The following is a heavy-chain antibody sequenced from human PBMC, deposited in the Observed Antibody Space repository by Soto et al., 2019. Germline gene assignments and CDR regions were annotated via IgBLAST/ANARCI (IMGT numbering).Heavy chain of an antibody. CDR1: GFTFSSYA. J-gene: IGHJ4*02. CDR3: AKDHQSIAARFQVFDY. Sequence: PGGSLRLSCAASGFTFSSYAMSWVRQAPGKGLEWVSAISGSGGSTYYADSVKGRFTISRDNSKNTLYLQMNSLRAEDTAVYYCAKDHQSIAARFQVFDYWGQGTLVTVSS. CDR2: ISGSGGST. V-gene: IGHV3-23*01. D-gene: IGHD6-6*01.